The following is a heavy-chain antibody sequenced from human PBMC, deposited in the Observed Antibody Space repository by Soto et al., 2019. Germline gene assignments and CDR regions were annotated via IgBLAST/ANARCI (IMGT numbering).Heavy chain of an antibody. J-gene: IGHJ4*02. CDR3: TREYGGSSGYYTDY. CDR1: GFTVSSNY. CDR2: IYSGGST. Sequence: GGSLRLSCAASGFTVSSNYMSWVRQAPGKGLEWVSVIYSGGSTYYADSVKGRFIISRDDSKNTLFLQMNSLRAEDTAVYYCTREYGGSSGYYTDYWGQGTLVTVSS. D-gene: IGHD3-22*01. V-gene: IGHV3-66*01.